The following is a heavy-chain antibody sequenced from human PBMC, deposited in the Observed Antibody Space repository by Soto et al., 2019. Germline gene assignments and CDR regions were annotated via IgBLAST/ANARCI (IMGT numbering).Heavy chain of an antibody. Sequence: GESLKISCKGSGYSFTSYWISWVRQMPGKSLEWMGRIDPSDSYTNYSPSFQGHVTISADKSISTAYLQWSSLKASDTAMYYCARRRSITIFGVDYGMDVWGQGTTVTVSS. CDR3: ARRRSITIFGVDYGMDV. CDR2: IDPSDSYT. D-gene: IGHD3-3*01. V-gene: IGHV5-10-1*01. CDR1: GYSFTSYW. J-gene: IGHJ6*02.